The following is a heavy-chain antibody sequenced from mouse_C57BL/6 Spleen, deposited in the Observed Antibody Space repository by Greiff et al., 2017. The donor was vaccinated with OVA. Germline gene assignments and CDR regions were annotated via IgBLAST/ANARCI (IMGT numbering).Heavy chain of an antibody. CDR3: ARKGLGGYMGG. J-gene: IGHJ4*01. CDR1: GYTFTSYG. Sequence: QVQLQQSGAELARPGASVKLSCTASGYTFTSYGISWVKQRPGQGLEWIGEIYPRSGNTYYNEKFKGKATLTADTSSSTAYMELRSLTSEDSAVDYCARKGLGGYMGGWGQGTSVTVSS. CDR2: IYPRSGNT. D-gene: IGHD1-1*02. V-gene: IGHV1-81*01.